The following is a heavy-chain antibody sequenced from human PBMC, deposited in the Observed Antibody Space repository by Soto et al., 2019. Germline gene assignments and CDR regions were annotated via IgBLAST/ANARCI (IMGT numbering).Heavy chain of an antibody. CDR1: GYTFTGYA. V-gene: IGHV1-3*05. J-gene: IGHJ4*02. D-gene: IGHD6-19*01. CDR3: ARAVAVAADFDY. Sequence: QVQLVQSGAEEKKPGASVKVSCKASGYTFTGYAMRWVRQAPGQRLEWMGWINAGNGNTKYSQKFQGRVTITTDTSASTAYMELSSLRSEDTAVYYCARAVAVAADFDYWGQGTLVTLSS. CDR2: INAGNGNT.